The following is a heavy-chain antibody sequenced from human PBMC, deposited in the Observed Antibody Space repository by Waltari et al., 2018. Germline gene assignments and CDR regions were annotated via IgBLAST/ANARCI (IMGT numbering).Heavy chain of an antibody. CDR2: IYHSGST. V-gene: IGHV4-38-2*01. D-gene: IGHD2-15*01. CDR1: GYSISSGSY. Sequence: QVQLQESGPGLVKPSETLSLTCAVSGYSISSGSYWGWIRQPPGKGLEWIGSIYHSGSTYYNPSLKSRVTISVDTSKNQFSLKLSSVTAADTAVYYCARRDMSWPQFDYWGQGTLVTVSS. J-gene: IGHJ4*02. CDR3: ARRDMSWPQFDY.